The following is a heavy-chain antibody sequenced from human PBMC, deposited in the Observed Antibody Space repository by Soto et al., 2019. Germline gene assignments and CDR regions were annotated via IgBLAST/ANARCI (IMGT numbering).Heavy chain of an antibody. D-gene: IGHD6-13*01. V-gene: IGHV6-1*01. CDR1: GDSVSSNSAA. Sequence: SQTLSLTCAISGDSVSSNSAAWNWIRQSPSRGLEWLGRTYYRSKWYNDYAVSVKSRITINPDTSKNQFSLQLNSVTPEDTAVYYCARDRPVYSSSWYVAVAGNYYYGMYVWGQGTTVTVSS. J-gene: IGHJ6*02. CDR2: TYYRSKWYN. CDR3: ARDRPVYSSSWYVAVAGNYYYGMYV.